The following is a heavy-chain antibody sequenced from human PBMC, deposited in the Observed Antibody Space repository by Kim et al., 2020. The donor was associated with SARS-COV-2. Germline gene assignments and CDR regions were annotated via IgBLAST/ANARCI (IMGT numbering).Heavy chain of an antibody. CDR2: INHSGST. CDR1: GGSFSGYY. CDR3: ARGAGSGSSY. D-gene: IGHD3-10*01. V-gene: IGHV4-34*01. Sequence: SETLSLTCAVYGGSFSGYYWSWIRQPPGKGLEWIGEINHSGSTNYNPSFKSRVTISVDTSKNQFSLKLSSVTAADTAVYYCARGAGSGSSYWGQGTLVTV. J-gene: IGHJ1*01.